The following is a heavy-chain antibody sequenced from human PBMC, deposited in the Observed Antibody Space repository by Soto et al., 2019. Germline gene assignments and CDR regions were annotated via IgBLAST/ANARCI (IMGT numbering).Heavy chain of an antibody. CDR3: ARLGWSGYYTYYYYGMDV. J-gene: IGHJ6*02. D-gene: IGHD3-3*01. Sequence: SETLSLTCTVSGGSISSSSYYWGWIRQPPGKGLEWIGSIYYSGSTYYNPSLKSRVTISVDTSKNQFSLKLSSVTAADTAVYYCARLGWSGYYTYYYYGMDVWGQGTTVTVSS. CDR1: GGSISSSSYY. V-gene: IGHV4-39*01. CDR2: IYYSGST.